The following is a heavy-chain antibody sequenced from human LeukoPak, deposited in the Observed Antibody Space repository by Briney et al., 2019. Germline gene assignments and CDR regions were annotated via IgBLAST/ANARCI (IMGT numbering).Heavy chain of an antibody. Sequence: SETLSLTCAVSGGSISSSNWWSWVRQPPGKGLEWIGEIYHSGSTNYNPSLKSRVTISVDKSKNQFSLKLSSVTAADTAVYYCARDGSHPSPLDSSGWYLSPALYYWGQGTLVTVSS. J-gene: IGHJ4*02. CDR3: ARDGSHPSPLDSSGWYLSPALYY. CDR2: IYHSGST. CDR1: GGSISSSNW. D-gene: IGHD6-19*01. V-gene: IGHV4-4*02.